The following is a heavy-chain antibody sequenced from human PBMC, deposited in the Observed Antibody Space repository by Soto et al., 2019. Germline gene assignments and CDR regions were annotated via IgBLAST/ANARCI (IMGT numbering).Heavy chain of an antibody. V-gene: IGHV5-51*01. CDR3: ARSGASSGYYFHYFDY. J-gene: IGHJ4*02. Sequence: GESLKISCKGSGYSFTSYWIGWVRQMPGKGLEWMGIIYPGDSDTTYSPSFQGQVTISADKSISTAYLQWSSLKASDTAMYYCARSGASSGYYFHYFDYWGQGTLVTVSS. D-gene: IGHD3-22*01. CDR1: GYSFTSYW. CDR2: IYPGDSDT.